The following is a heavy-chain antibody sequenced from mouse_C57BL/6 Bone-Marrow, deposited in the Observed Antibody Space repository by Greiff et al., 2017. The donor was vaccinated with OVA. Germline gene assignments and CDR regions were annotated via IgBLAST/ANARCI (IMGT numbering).Heavy chain of an antibody. CDR1: GFSFNTYA. D-gene: IGHD1-1*01. Sequence: EVHLVESGGGLVQPKGSLKLSCAASGFSFNTYAMNWVRQAPGKGLEWVARIRSKSNNYATYYADSVKDRFTISRDDSESMLYLQMNNLKTEDTAMYYCVRPYYGSRGAMDYWGQGTSVTVSS. V-gene: IGHV10-1*01. CDR2: IRSKSNNYAT. J-gene: IGHJ4*01. CDR3: VRPYYGSRGAMDY.